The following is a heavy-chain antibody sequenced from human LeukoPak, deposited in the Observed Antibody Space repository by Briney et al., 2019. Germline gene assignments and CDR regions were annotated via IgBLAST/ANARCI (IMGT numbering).Heavy chain of an antibody. CDR2: IYISGNT. Sequence: PSETLSLTCTVSGGSITSGSYYWSWIRQPAGKGLEWIGRIYISGNTKYNPSLKSRVTISADTSKNQFSLKLSSVTAADTAVYYCARGGYCSSTSCPNWHYMDVWGKGTTVTISS. CDR1: GGSITSGSYY. CDR3: ARGGYCSSTSCPNWHYMDV. J-gene: IGHJ6*03. V-gene: IGHV4-61*02. D-gene: IGHD2-2*01.